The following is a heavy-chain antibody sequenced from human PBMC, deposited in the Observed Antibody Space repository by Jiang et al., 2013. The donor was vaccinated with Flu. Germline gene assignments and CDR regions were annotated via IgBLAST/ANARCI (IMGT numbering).Heavy chain of an antibody. CDR3: ARDLELGY. Sequence: GPGLVKPSETLSLTCTVSGGSISNYYWSWIRQPPGKGLEWIGYIFTGGGTSYNPSLKSRVTISVDTSKNQFSLKLSSVTAADTAVYYCARDLELGYWGQGTLVTVSS. V-gene: IGHV4-59*01. CDR1: GGSISNYY. J-gene: IGHJ4*02. CDR2: IFTGGGT. D-gene: IGHD1-1*01.